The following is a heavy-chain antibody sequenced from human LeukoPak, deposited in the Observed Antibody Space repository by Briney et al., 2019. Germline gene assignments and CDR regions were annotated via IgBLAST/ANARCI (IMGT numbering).Heavy chain of an antibody. D-gene: IGHD2-2*01. CDR1: GGTFSSYA. CDR3: ARSGVVPAARAYYYYGMDV. CDR2: IIPICGIA. V-gene: IGHV1-69*04. J-gene: IGHJ6*02. Sequence: ASVKVSCKASGGTFSSYAISWVRQAPGQGREWMGRIIPICGIANYAQKFQGRVTITADKSTSTAYMELSSLRSEDTAVYYCARSGVVPAARAYYYYGMDVWGQGTTVTVSS.